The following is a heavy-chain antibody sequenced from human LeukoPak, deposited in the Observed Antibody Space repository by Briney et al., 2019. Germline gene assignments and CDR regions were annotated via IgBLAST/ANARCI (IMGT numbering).Heavy chain of an antibody. Sequence: PGRSLRLSCAASGFTIDDYAMHWVRQAPGKGLEWVSGISWNSGSIGYADSVKGRFTISRDNAKNSLYLQMNSLRAEDMALYYCAKDIYYYVSGAFDYWGQGTLVTVSS. J-gene: IGHJ4*02. CDR1: GFTIDDYA. CDR2: ISWNSGSI. CDR3: AKDIYYYVSGAFDY. D-gene: IGHD3-10*02. V-gene: IGHV3-9*03.